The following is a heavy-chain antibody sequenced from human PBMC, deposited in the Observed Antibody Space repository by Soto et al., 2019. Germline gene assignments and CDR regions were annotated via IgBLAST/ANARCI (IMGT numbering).Heavy chain of an antibody. V-gene: IGHV1-3*01. J-gene: IGHJ3*01. CDR1: GYTFTNCV. Sequence: ASVKVSCKASGYTFTNCVMHWVRQAPGQRLECMGWINAGNGNPKYSQNFQGRVTFTRDTSASTAYMELSSLRSEDTAVYYCAIALAGDAFDVWGLGTMVTVSS. CDR3: AIALAGDAFDV. CDR2: INAGNGNP. D-gene: IGHD3-16*01.